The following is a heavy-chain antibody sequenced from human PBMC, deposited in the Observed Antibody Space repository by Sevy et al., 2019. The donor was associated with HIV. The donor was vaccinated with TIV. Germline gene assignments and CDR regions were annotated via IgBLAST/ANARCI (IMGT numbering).Heavy chain of an antibody. CDR1: GFTFSSFG. J-gene: IGHJ6*02. CDR2: ISYDGSNK. CDR3: AKDLYGSGTRGIYYYYYGMDV. D-gene: IGHD3-10*01. Sequence: GGSQRLSCAASGFTFSSFGIHWVRQAPGKGLEWVAVISYDGSNKYYADSVKGRFTISRDNSKNTLYLQMNSLRAEDTALYYCAKDLYGSGTRGIYYYYYGMDVWGQGTTVTVSS. V-gene: IGHV3-30*18.